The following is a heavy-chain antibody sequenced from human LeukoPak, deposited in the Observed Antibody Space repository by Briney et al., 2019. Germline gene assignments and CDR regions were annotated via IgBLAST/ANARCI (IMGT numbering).Heavy chain of an antibody. J-gene: IGHJ4*02. Sequence: GGSLRLSCAATGFTFSSYAMHWVRQAPGKGLEWVAVISYDGSNKYYADSVKGRFTISRDNSKNTLYLQMNSLRAEDTAVYYCARDRGDGYPREFDYWGQGTLVIVSS. D-gene: IGHD5-24*01. CDR3: ARDRGDGYPREFDY. V-gene: IGHV3-30-3*01. CDR1: GFTFSSYA. CDR2: ISYDGSNK.